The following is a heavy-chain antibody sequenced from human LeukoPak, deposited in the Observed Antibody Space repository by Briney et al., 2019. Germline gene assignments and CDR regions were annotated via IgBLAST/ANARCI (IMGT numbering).Heavy chain of an antibody. CDR3: ARESMARGVTLFDY. D-gene: IGHD3-10*01. V-gene: IGHV4-59*12. CDR2: IYYSGST. CDR1: GGSISRYY. Sequence: SETLSLTCTVSGGSISRYYWSWIRQPPGKGLEWIGYIYYSGSTKYNPSLKSRVTISVDTSKNQFSLKLSSVTAADTAVYYCARESMARGVTLFDYWGQGTLVTVSS. J-gene: IGHJ4*02.